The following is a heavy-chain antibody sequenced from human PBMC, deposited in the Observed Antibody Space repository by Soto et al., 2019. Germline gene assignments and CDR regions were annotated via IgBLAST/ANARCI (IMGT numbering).Heavy chain of an antibody. CDR1: GFTVSSNY. V-gene: IGHV3-53*01. CDR3: ARHITMDRLLVY. J-gene: IGHJ4*02. Sequence: EVQLVESGGGLIQPGGSLRLSCAASGFTVSSNYMSWVRQAPGKGLEWVSVIYSGGSTYYADSVKGRFTISRDNSKNTLYLQMNSLRAEDPAVYYCARHITMDRLLVYWGQGTLVTVSS. CDR2: IYSGGST. D-gene: IGHD3-10*01.